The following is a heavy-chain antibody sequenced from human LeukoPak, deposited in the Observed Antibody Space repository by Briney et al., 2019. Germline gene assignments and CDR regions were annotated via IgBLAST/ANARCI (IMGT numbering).Heavy chain of an antibody. CDR1: GYSLRSSYY. D-gene: IGHD6-6*01. Sequence: SETLSLTCSVSGYSLRSSYYWGWIRQPPGKGLEWIGSMYHGGNTNYNPSLKSRVTISVDTSKNQFSLKLSSVTAADTAVYYCARVTAARGWFDPWGQGTLVTVSS. CDR3: ARVTAARGWFDP. V-gene: IGHV4-38-2*02. J-gene: IGHJ5*02. CDR2: MYHGGNT.